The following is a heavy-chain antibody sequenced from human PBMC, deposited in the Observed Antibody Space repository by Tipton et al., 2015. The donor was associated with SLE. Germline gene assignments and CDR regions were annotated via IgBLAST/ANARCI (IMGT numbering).Heavy chain of an antibody. Sequence: TLSLPCTVSGGSISRGSYYWSWIRQPAGKGLEWIGYIYTSGRTNYNPSLKSRVTISVDTANNQCSLRLSSVTAADTAVYYCARGSSTMVQGVIGYWGQGTLVTVSS. CDR1: GGSISRGSYY. CDR3: ARGSSTMVQGVIGY. CDR2: IYTSGRT. D-gene: IGHD3-10*01. V-gene: IGHV4-61*09. J-gene: IGHJ4*02.